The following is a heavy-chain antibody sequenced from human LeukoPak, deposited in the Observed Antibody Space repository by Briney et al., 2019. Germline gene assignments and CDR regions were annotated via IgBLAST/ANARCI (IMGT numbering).Heavy chain of an antibody. Sequence: SETLSLTCTVSGGPISSGGYYWSWIRQHPGKGLEWIGYIYYSGSTYYNPSLKSRVTISVDTSKNQFSLKLSSVTAADTAVYYCAREAYYDSSGGYSYWGQGTLVTVSS. V-gene: IGHV4-31*03. CDR2: IYYSGST. CDR3: AREAYYDSSGGYSY. D-gene: IGHD3-22*01. CDR1: GGPISSGGYY. J-gene: IGHJ4*02.